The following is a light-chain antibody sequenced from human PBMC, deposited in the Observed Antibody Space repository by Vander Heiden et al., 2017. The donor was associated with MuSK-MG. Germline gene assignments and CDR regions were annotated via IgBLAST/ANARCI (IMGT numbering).Light chain of an antibody. J-gene: IGLJ3*02. CDR1: NIGSKS. CDR3: QVWDSSSDHGV. Sequence: SYVLTQPPSVSVAPGTPATIPCGGNNIGSKSVHWYQQKPGQAPVLVIYYDSDRPSGIPERFSGSNSGNTATLTISGVEAGDEADYYCQVWDSSSDHGVFGGGTKLTVL. CDR2: YDS. V-gene: IGLV3-21*04.